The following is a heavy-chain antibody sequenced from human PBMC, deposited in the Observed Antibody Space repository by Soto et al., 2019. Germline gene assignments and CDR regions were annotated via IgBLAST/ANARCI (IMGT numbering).Heavy chain of an antibody. CDR1: GFSITAGGMG. CDR2: IDSDDDK. V-gene: IGHV2-70*12. J-gene: IGHJ3*02. Sequence: SGPTLVNPTQTLTLTCTFSGFSITAGGMGVSWFRQPPGKALEWLALIDSDDDKFYSTSLKTRLTISKDTSKSQVVLRMTNMDPMDTGTYFCAQFSYGMAPWGGGFEIWGRGTKVTVSS. CDR3: AQFSYGMAPWGGGFEI. D-gene: IGHD7-27*01.